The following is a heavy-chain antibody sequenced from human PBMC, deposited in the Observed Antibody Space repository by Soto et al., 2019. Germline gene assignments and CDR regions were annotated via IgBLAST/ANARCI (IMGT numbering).Heavy chain of an antibody. CDR3: TTDWIGSKPLLWFGEFQINVDY. Sequence: EVQLVESGGGLVKPGGSLRLSCAASGFTFSNAWMSWVRQAPGKGLEWVGRIKSKTDGGTTDYAAPVKGRFTISRDASKNTLYLQMNSLKTEDTAVYYCTTDWIGSKPLLWFGEFQINVDYWGQGTLVTVSS. CDR2: IKSKTDGGTT. V-gene: IGHV3-15*01. D-gene: IGHD3-10*01. CDR1: GFTFSNAW. J-gene: IGHJ4*02.